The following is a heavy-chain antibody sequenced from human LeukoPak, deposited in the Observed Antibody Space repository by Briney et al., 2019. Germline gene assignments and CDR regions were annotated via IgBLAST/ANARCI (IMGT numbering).Heavy chain of an antibody. CDR2: ISAYNGNT. D-gene: IGHD3-22*01. CDR3: ARAWYYYDSSGYLFPLDY. Sequence: ASVKVSCKASGYTFTSYGISWVRQAPGQGLEWMGWISAYNGNTNYAQKLQGRVTMTTDTSTSTAYMELRSLRSDDTVVYYCARAWYYYDSSGYLFPLDYWGQGTLVTVSS. V-gene: IGHV1-18*01. CDR1: GYTFTSYG. J-gene: IGHJ4*02.